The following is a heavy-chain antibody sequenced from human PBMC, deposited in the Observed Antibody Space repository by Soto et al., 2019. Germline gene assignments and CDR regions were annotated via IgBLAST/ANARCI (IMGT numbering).Heavy chain of an antibody. CDR3: ARESNIVATRTYYYYYYMDV. CDR2: IYYSGST. J-gene: IGHJ6*03. CDR1: GGSISSYY. V-gene: IGHV4-59*01. D-gene: IGHD5-12*01. Sequence: SETLSLTCTVSGGSISSYYWSWIRQPPGKGLEWIGYIYYSGSTNYNPSLKSRVTISVDTSKNQFSLKLSSVTAADTAVYYCARESNIVATRTYYYYYYMDVWGKGTTVTVSS.